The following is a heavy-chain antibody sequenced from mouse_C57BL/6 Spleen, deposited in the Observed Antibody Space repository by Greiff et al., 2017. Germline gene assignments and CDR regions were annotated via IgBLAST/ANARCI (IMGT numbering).Heavy chain of an antibody. CDR1: GYTFTNYW. J-gene: IGHJ3*01. Sequence: EVQLQQSGPELARPGASVKMSCKTSGYTFTNYWMHWVKQRPGQCLEWIGAIYPGNSDTSYNQKFKGKATLTAVKSASTAYMELSSLTTEDSAVYYCTRFAYWGQGTLLTVSA. CDR3: TRFAY. V-gene: IGHV1-5*01. CDR2: IYPGNSDT.